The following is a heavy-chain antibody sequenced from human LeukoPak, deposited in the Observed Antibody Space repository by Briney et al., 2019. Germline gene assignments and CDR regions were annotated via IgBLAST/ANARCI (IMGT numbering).Heavy chain of an antibody. V-gene: IGHV3-7*03. CDR2: IKQDGNEK. J-gene: IGHJ4*02. Sequence: PGGSLRLSCAASGFRFNTYWMSWVRQAPGKGLEWVANIKQDGNEKYYADSVKGRFTISRDNSKNTLYLQMNSLRAEDTAVYYCAKDVRYSGYDKGYWGQGTLVTVSS. CDR1: GFRFNTYW. D-gene: IGHD5-12*01. CDR3: AKDVRYSGYDKGY.